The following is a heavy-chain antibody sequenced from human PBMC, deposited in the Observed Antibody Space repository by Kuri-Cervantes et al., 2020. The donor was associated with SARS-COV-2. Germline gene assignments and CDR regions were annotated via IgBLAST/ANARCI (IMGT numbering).Heavy chain of an antibody. CDR1: GGSFSGYY. J-gene: IGHJ6*03. Sequence: SQTLSLTCAVYGGSFSGYYWSWIRQPPGKGLEWIGEINHSGSTNYNPSLKSRVTISVDTSKNQFSLKLSSVTAADTAVYYRARLTVYYGSGSYLSDYYYYYYMDVWGKGTTVTVSS. CDR3: ARLTVYYGSGSYLSDYYYYYYMDV. D-gene: IGHD3-10*01. V-gene: IGHV4-34*01. CDR2: INHSGST.